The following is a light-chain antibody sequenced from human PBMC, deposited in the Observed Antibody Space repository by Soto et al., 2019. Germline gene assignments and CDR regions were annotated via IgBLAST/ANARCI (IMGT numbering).Light chain of an antibody. V-gene: IGLV2-14*01. CDR3: SSFTNNNTPHVV. CDR1: DSDVGGYNY. Sequence: QSVLTQPASVSGSPGQSITISCTGTDSDVGGYNYVSWYQQHPGKAPKLMIYAVYNRPSGVSNRFSGSKSGNTVSLTISGLQAEDEADYYCSSFTNNNTPHVVFGGGTKLTVL. CDR2: AVY. J-gene: IGLJ2*01.